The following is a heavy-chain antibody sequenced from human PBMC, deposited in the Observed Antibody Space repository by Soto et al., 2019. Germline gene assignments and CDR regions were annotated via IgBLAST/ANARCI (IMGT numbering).Heavy chain of an antibody. Sequence: GGSLRLSCAASGFTFSSYSMNWVRQAPGKGLEWVSSISSSSSYIYYADSVKGRFTISRDNAKNSLYLQMNSLRAEDTAVYYCASSSVIATTDFDYWGQGTLVTVSS. V-gene: IGHV3-21*01. CDR2: ISSSSSYI. CDR3: ASSSVIATTDFDY. J-gene: IGHJ4*02. D-gene: IGHD2-21*01. CDR1: GFTFSSYS.